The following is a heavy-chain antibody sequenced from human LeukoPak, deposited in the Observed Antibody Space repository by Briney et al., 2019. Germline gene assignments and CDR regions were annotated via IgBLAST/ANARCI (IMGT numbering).Heavy chain of an antibody. D-gene: IGHD3-10*01. Sequence: SETLSLTCTVSGGSISSSSYYWGWIRQPPGKGLEWIGSINYSGSTYYSPSLKSRVTISVDTSRNQFSLKLSSVTAADTAVYYCARQALYGSGSYYSQNYYYYMDVWGKGTTVTISS. J-gene: IGHJ6*03. CDR1: GGSISSSSYY. CDR2: INYSGST. V-gene: IGHV4-39*01. CDR3: ARQALYGSGSYYSQNYYYYMDV.